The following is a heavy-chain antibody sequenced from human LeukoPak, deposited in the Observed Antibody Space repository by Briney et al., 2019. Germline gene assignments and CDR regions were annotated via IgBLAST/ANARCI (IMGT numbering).Heavy chain of an antibody. J-gene: IGHJ4*01. CDR3: ARIAPDFSLDY. CDR2: IYHSGST. CDR1: GGSISSGGYY. V-gene: IGHV4-30-2*01. D-gene: IGHD6-13*01. Sequence: SETLSLTCTVSGGSISSGGYYWSWIRQPPGKGLEWIGYIYHSGSTYYNPSLKSRVTISVDRSKNQFSLKLSSVTAADTAVYYCARIAPDFSLDYWGHGTLVTVSS.